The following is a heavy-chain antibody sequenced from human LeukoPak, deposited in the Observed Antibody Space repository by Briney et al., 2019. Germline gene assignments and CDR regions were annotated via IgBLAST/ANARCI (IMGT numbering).Heavy chain of an antibody. J-gene: IGHJ4*02. CDR3: ARDSVGFDY. D-gene: IGHD1-26*01. CDR2: IYYSGST. Sequence: SETLSLTCTVSGGSISSGGYCWSWIRQHPGKGLEWIGYIYYSGSTYYNPSLKSRVTISVDTSKNQFSLKLSSVTAADTAVYYCARDSVGFDYWGQGTLVTVSS. V-gene: IGHV4-31*03. CDR1: GGSISSGGYC.